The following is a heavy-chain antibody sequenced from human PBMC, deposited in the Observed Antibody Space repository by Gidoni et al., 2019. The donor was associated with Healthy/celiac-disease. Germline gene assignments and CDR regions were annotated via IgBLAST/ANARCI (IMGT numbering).Heavy chain of an antibody. CDR3: ARDLDIVVVPAALFDY. Sequence: QVQLVESGGGLVKPGGSLRLSCEASGFTFSDYYMSWIRQAPGKGLEWVSYISSSGSTIYYADSVKGRFTISRDNAKNSLYLQMNSLRAEDTAVYYCARDLDIVVVPAALFDYWGQGTLVTVSS. CDR1: GFTFSDYY. J-gene: IGHJ4*02. D-gene: IGHD2-2*03. CDR2: ISSSGSTI. V-gene: IGHV3-11*01.